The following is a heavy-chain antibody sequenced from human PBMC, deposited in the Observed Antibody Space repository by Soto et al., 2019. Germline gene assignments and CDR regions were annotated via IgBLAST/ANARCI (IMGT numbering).Heavy chain of an antibody. CDR2: IVVGSGNT. CDR1: GFTFTSSA. CDR3: AEHDFWSGYYSFEY. V-gene: IGHV1-58*01. D-gene: IGHD3-3*01. Sequence: GASVKVSCKASGFTFTSSAVQWVRQARGQRLEWIGWIVVGSGNTNYAQKFQERVTITRDMSTSTAYMELSSLRSEDTAVYYCAEHDFWSGYYSFEYWGQGTLVTVSS. J-gene: IGHJ4*02.